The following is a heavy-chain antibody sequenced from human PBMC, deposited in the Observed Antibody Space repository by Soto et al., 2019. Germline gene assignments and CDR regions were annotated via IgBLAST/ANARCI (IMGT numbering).Heavy chain of an antibody. V-gene: IGHV1-3*01. J-gene: IGHJ4*02. CDR3: ARSIVVVTAADY. Sequence: ASVKVSCKASGYTFTNYDIHWVRQAPGQRLEWMGWINAGNGNTKYSQKFQGRVTITRDTSASTAYMELSSLRSEDTAVYYCARSIVVVTAADYWGQGTLVTVSS. CDR2: INAGNGNT. CDR1: GYTFTNYD. D-gene: IGHD2-21*02.